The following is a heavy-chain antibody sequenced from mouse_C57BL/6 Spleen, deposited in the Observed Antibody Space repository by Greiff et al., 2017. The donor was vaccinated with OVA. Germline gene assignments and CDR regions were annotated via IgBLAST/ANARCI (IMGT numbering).Heavy chain of an antibody. Sequence: EVQLQQSGPVLVKPGASVKMSCKASGYTFTDYYMNWVKQSHGKSLEWIGVINPYNGGTSYNQKFKVKATLTVDKSSSTAYMELNSLTSEDAAVYYGARDYGSSYSWYAYGGKGTLVTVSA. D-gene: IGHD1-1*01. CDR1: GYTFTDYY. J-gene: IGHJ3*01. CDR2: INPYNGGT. V-gene: IGHV1-19*01. CDR3: ARDYGSSYSWYAY.